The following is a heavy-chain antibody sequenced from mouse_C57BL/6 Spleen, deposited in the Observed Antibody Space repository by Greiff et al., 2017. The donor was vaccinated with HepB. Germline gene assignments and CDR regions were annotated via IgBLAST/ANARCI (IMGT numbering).Heavy chain of an antibody. Sequence: QVQLQQPGAELVRPGSSVKLSCKASGYTFTSYWMHWVKQRPIQGLEWIGNIDPSDSETHYNQKFKDKATLTVDKSSSTAYMQLSSLTSEDSAVYYCARLSYDGYYGGSYFDYWGQGTTLTVSS. CDR2: IDPSDSET. CDR1: GYTFTSYW. D-gene: IGHD2-3*01. CDR3: ARLSYDGYYGGSYFDY. J-gene: IGHJ2*01. V-gene: IGHV1-52*01.